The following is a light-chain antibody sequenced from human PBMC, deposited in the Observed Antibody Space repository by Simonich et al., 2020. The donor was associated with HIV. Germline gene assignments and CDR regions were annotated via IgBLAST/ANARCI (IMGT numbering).Light chain of an antibody. V-gene: IGKV2-29*02. CDR3: MQSNQLRT. CDR2: EVS. Sequence: IVMTQSPLSLPVTPGEPASISCRSSQSLLGNNGLNYLDWYLQKPGQSPQLLIYEVSSRFSGVPDRFSGSGSGTDFTLKISRVEAEDVGVYYCMQSNQLRTIGQGTKVEIK. J-gene: IGKJ1*01. CDR1: QSLLGNNGLNY.